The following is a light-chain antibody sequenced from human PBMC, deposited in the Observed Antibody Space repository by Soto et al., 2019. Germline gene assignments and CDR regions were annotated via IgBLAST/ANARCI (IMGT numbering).Light chain of an antibody. CDR2: DVS. CDR3: CSYAGSSPVV. V-gene: IGLV2-11*01. CDR1: SSDVGGYNY. J-gene: IGLJ2*01. Sequence: QSALTQPRSVSGSPGQSVTISCTGTSSDVGGYNYVSWYQQHPGKAPKLMIYDVSKRPSGVPDRFSGSKSGNTASLTISGLQAEDEADYYCCSYAGSSPVVFGGGPKVTVL.